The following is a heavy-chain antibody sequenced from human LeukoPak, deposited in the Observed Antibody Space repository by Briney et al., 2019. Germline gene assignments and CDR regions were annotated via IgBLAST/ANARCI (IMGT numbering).Heavy chain of an antibody. Sequence: GGSLRLSCAASRFIFSSYAMNWVRQAPGKGLEWVAVISNDGSNSYYADSVKGRFTISRDNSKNTLYLQMNSLRAEDTAVYYCAKGGSGSLYYYYYMDVWGKGTTVTISS. V-gene: IGHV3-30*04. CDR1: RFIFSSYA. CDR3: AKGGSGSLYYYYYMDV. J-gene: IGHJ6*03. D-gene: IGHD3-10*01. CDR2: ISNDGSNS.